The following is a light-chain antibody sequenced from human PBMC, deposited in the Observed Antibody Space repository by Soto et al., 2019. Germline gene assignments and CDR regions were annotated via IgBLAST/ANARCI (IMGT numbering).Light chain of an antibody. Sequence: EIVMTQSPVTLSLSAGERATLSCRASQSVTNRYLAWYQQKPGQAPRLLIFGASTRAAGIPARFSVSGSGTEFTLTISRLQYEDFAVYYGQQRSNWTWTFGQGTRLEIK. CDR1: QSVTNRY. V-gene: IGKV3-15*01. CDR3: QQRSNWTWT. J-gene: IGKJ5*01. CDR2: GAS.